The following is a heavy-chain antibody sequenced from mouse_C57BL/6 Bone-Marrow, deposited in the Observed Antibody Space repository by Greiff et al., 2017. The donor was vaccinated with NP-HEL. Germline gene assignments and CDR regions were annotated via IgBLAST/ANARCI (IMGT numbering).Heavy chain of an antibody. CDR1: GYTFTSYG. CDR3: ATPWFAY. Sequence: LQESGAELARPGASVKLSCKASGYTFTSYGISWVKQRTGQGLEWIGEIYPRSGNTYYNEKFKGKATLTADKSSSTAYMELRSLTSEDSAVYFCATPWFAYWGQGTLVTVSA. CDR2: IYPRSGNT. V-gene: IGHV1-81*01. J-gene: IGHJ3*01.